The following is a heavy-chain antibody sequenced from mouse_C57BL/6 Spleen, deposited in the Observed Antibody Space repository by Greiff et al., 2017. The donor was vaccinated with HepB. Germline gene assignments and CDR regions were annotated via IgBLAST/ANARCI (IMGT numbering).Heavy chain of an antibody. CDR2: IDPETGGT. CDR3: TRKNYGSRGFAY. D-gene: IGHD1-1*01. V-gene: IGHV1-15*01. J-gene: IGHJ3*01. Sequence: VQLQESGAELVRPGASVTLSCKASGYTFTDYEMHWVKQTPVHGLEWIGAIDPETGGTAYNQKFKGKAILTADKSSSTAYMELRSLTSEDSAVYYCTRKNYGSRGFAYWGQGTLVTVSA. CDR1: GYTFTDYE.